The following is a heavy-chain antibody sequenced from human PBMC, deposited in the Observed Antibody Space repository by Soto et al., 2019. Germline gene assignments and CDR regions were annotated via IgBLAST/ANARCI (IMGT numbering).Heavy chain of an antibody. J-gene: IGHJ4*02. CDR3: ARVERFYDSGVWGCYFQD. D-gene: IGHD3-16*01. CDR1: GGSFSGYY. Sequence: SETLSLTCAVYGGSFSGYYWSWIRQPPGKGLEWIGEINHSGSTNYNPSLKSRVTISVDTSKNQFSLKLSSVTAADTAVYYCARVERFYDSGVWGCYFQDWGQGTLVTVSS. CDR2: INHSGST. V-gene: IGHV4-34*01.